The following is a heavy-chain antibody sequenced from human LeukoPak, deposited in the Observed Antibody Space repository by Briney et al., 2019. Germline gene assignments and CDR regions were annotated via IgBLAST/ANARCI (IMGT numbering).Heavy chain of an antibody. V-gene: IGHV3-48*03. CDR3: ARGYASSY. CDR2: ISSSGSTI. J-gene: IGHJ4*02. D-gene: IGHD2-2*01. CDR1: GFSFSSYG. Sequence: PGGSLRLXCTASGFSFSSYGMNWVRQAPGKGLEWVSYISSSGSTIYYADSVKGRFTISRDNAKNSLYLQMNSLRDEDTAVYYCARGYASSYWGQGTLVTVSS.